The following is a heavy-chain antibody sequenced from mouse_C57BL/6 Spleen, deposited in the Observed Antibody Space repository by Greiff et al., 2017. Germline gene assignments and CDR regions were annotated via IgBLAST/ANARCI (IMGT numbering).Heavy chain of an antibody. J-gene: IGHJ3*01. D-gene: IGHD1-1*01. Sequence: QVQLQQSGPELVKPGASVKISCKASGYTFTDYYINWVKQRPGQGLEWIGWIFPGSGSTYYNEKFKGKATLTVDKSSSTAYMLLSSLTSEDSAVYFCASQITTVVATPFAYWGQGTLVTVSA. V-gene: IGHV1-75*01. CDR1: GYTFTDYY. CDR3: ASQITTVVATPFAY. CDR2: IFPGSGST.